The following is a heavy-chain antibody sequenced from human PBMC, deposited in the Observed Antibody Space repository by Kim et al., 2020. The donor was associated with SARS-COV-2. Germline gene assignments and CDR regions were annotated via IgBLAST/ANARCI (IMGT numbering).Heavy chain of an antibody. CDR3: ATDSGHNTFDN. J-gene: IGHJ4*02. V-gene: IGHV3-7*01. Sequence: EKYYLDHLKGRFTISSDNAENSLYLQMNSLRAEDTAVYYCATDSGHNTFDNWGQGTLVTVSS. D-gene: IGHD3-10*01. CDR2: EK.